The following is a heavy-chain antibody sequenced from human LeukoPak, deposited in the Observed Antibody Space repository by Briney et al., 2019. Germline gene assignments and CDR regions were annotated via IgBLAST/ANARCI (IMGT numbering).Heavy chain of an antibody. J-gene: IGHJ6*02. D-gene: IGHD3-16*01. CDR3: ARGGGLDV. CDR1: GFTFSSYW. CDR2: INHNGNVN. Sequence: PGGSLRLSCAASGFTFSSYWMHWARQAPGKGLGWVASINHNGNVNYYVDSVKGRFTISRDNAKNSLYLQMSNLRAEDTAVYFCARGGGLDVWGQGATVTVSS. V-gene: IGHV3-7*03.